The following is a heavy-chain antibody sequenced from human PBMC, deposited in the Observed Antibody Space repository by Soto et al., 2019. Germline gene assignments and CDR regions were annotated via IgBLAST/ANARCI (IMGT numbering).Heavy chain of an antibody. V-gene: IGHV4-4*08. CDR1: GGSISSYY. CDR3: AREPLGVRGRTNPFDY. Sequence: SETLSLTCTVSGGSISSYYWSWIRQPPGKGLEWIGYIYYSGSTNYNPSLKSRVTISVDTSKNQFSLKLSSVTAADTAVYYCAREPLGVRGRTNPFDYWGQGTLVTVSS. J-gene: IGHJ4*02. CDR2: IYYSGST. D-gene: IGHD3-10*01.